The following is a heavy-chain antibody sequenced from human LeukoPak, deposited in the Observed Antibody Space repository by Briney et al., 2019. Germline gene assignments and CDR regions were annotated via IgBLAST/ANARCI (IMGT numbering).Heavy chain of an antibody. V-gene: IGHV4-59*01. D-gene: IGHD6-19*01. J-gene: IGHJ4*02. CDR2: IYYSGST. CDR1: GGSISSYY. CDR3: ARGAVAGIDY. Sequence: PSETLSLTCTVSGGSISSYYWSWIRQPPGKGLEWIGSIYYSGSTNYNPSLKGRVTISVDTSKNQFSLKLSSVTAADTAVYYCARGAVAGIDYWGQGTLVTVSS.